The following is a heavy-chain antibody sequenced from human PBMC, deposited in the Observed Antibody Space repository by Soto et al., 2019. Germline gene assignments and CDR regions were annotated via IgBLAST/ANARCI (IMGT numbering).Heavy chain of an antibody. Sequence: GGSLRLSCVASGFSFSRHDMHWVRQATGKGLEWVSGVGTVGDTYYSGSVKGRFTVSRENAKNSVYLQMSRLGAGDAAVYYCIRRFCSGGTCPGIGFDYWGQGTLVTVSS. D-gene: IGHD2-15*01. CDR2: VGTVGDT. J-gene: IGHJ4*02. V-gene: IGHV3-13*01. CDR1: GFSFSRHD. CDR3: IRRFCSGGTCPGIGFDY.